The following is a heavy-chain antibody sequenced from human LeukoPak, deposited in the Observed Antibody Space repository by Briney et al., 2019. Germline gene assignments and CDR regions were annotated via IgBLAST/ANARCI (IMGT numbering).Heavy chain of an antibody. CDR1: GGSISSSSYY. CDR2: ISYIGST. CDR3: ATVGGGCSGLYYDYMDF. J-gene: IGHJ6*03. Sequence: SETLSLTCTVSGGSISSSSYYWGWIRQPPGKGLEWIGSISYIGSTYYNPSLKSRVTISVDTSHNQFSLKLSSVTAADTALYYCATVGGGCSGLYYDYMDFWGKGTTVTVSS. D-gene: IGHD2-15*01. V-gene: IGHV4-39*07.